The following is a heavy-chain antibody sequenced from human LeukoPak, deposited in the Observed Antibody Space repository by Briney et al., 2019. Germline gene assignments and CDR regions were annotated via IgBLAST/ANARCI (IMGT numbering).Heavy chain of an antibody. CDR2: MNPNSGNT. CDR1: GYTFTSYD. D-gene: IGHD4-17*01. J-gene: IGHJ4*02. CDR3: ARAKEDLYGDPYYFDY. Sequence: ASVKVSCKASGYTFTSYDINWVRQATGQGLEWMGWMNPNSGNTGYAQKFQGRVTMTRNTSISTAYMELSSLRSEDTAVYYCARAKEDLYGDPYYFDYWGQGTLVTVSS. V-gene: IGHV1-8*01.